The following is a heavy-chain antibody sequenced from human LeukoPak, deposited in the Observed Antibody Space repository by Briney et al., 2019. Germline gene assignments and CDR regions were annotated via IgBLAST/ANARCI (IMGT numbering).Heavy chain of an antibody. J-gene: IGHJ6*02. Sequence: SETLSLTCTVSGGSISSYYWSWIRQPPGKGLEWIGYIYYSGSTNYNPSLKSRVTISVDTSKNQFSLKLSSVTAADTAVYYCARVSYGDWSYYYYGMDVWGQGTLVTVSS. CDR3: ARVSYGDWSYYYYGMDV. D-gene: IGHD4-17*01. V-gene: IGHV4-59*01. CDR1: GGSISSYY. CDR2: IYYSGST.